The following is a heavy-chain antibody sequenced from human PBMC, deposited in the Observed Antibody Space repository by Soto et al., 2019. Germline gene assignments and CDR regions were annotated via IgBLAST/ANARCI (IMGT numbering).Heavy chain of an antibody. Sequence: GASVKVSCNPSAGTFNSYAVNCVRQAPGQRLEWMGGIIPIFGTAHYAQKFQGRVTITADETTSTADMELSSLRSEDRAVYYWARFVGGYSSSSEFDYYYYGMDAWGQGTTVTVS. V-gene: IGHV1-69*13. CDR3: ARFVGGYSSSSEFDYYYYGMDA. CDR2: IIPIFGTA. J-gene: IGHJ6*02. CDR1: AGTFNSYA. D-gene: IGHD6-6*01.